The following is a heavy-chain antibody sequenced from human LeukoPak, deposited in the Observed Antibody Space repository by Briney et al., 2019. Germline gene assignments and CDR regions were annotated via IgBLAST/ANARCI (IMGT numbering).Heavy chain of an antibody. V-gene: IGHV3-23*01. CDR2: ISGSAGST. Sequence: PGGSLRLSCAASGFTFSSYAMSWVRQAPGKGLEWVSAISGSAGSTYYADSVKGRFTISRDNSKNTLYLQMNSLRAEDTAVYYCTTDPGYSIMSWGQGTLVTVSS. CDR1: GFTFSSYA. CDR3: TTDPGYSIMS. J-gene: IGHJ4*02. D-gene: IGHD6-13*01.